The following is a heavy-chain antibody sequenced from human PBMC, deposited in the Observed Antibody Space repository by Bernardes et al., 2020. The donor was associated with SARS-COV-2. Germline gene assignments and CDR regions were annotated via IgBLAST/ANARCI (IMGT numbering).Heavy chain of an antibody. D-gene: IGHD3-10*01. J-gene: IGHJ4*02. Sequence: GGSLRLSCAASGFTFDDYGMSWVRQAPGKGLEWVSGINWNGGSTNYADSVKGRFTISRDNAKNSLYLQMNSLRAEDTALYYCARESDYYGSETLRSDFDYWGQGTLVTVSS. CDR3: ARESDYYGSETLRSDFDY. CDR2: INWNGGST. V-gene: IGHV3-20*04. CDR1: GFTFDDYG.